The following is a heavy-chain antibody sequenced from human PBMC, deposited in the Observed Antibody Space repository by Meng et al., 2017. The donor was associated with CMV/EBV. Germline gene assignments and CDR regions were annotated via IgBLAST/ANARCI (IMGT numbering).Heavy chain of an antibody. D-gene: IGHD6-13*01. CDR2: ISSSGSTI. V-gene: IGHV3-48*03. J-gene: IGHJ4*02. CDR1: GFTFSSYE. Sequence: GGSLRLSCAASGFTFSSYEMNWVRQVPGKGLEWVSYISSSGSTIYYADSVKGRFTISRDNAKNSLYLQMNSLRAEDTAVYYCARTSIAAAGPGDWGQGTLVTVSS. CDR3: ARTSIAAAGPGD.